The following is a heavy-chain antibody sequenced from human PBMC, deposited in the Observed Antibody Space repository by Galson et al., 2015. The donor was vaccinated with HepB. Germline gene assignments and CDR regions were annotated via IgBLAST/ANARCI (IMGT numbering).Heavy chain of an antibody. CDR1: GFTFSRYA. Sequence: SLRLSCAASGFTFSRYAMNWVRQPPGEGLQWVSTISDSVSATFYADSVKGRFTISRDNSKNTLYLHMNSLRAEDSAIYYCTKGGRVVGATMIDQWGQGTLVTVSS. CDR3: TKGGRVVGATMIDQ. J-gene: IGHJ4*02. V-gene: IGHV3-23*01. D-gene: IGHD1-26*01. CDR2: ISDSVSAT.